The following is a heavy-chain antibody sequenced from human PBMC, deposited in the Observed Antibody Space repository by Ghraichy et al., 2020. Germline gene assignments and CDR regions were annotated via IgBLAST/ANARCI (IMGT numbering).Heavy chain of an antibody. J-gene: IGHJ4*02. D-gene: IGHD5-18*01. CDR2: IYYSGST. Sequence: SETLSLTCTVSGGSISSYYWSWIRQPPGKGLEWIGYIYYSGSTNYNPSLKSRVTISVDTSKNQFSLKLSSVTAADTAVYYCARHVDTAMADDYWGQGTLVTVSS. V-gene: IGHV4-59*08. CDR3: ARHVDTAMADDY. CDR1: GGSISSYY.